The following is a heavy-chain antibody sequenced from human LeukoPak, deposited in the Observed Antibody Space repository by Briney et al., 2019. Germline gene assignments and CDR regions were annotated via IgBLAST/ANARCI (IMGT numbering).Heavy chain of an antibody. CDR3: ARVGRQGIAVAGPDY. CDR1: GFTFSSCG. V-gene: IGHV3-33*01. Sequence: GGSLRLSCAASGFTFSSCGMHWVRQAPGKGLEWVAVIWYDGSNKYYADSVKGRFTISRDNSKNTLYLQMNSLRAEDTAVYYCARVGRQGIAVAGPDYWGQGTLVTVSS. J-gene: IGHJ4*02. CDR2: IWYDGSNK. D-gene: IGHD6-19*01.